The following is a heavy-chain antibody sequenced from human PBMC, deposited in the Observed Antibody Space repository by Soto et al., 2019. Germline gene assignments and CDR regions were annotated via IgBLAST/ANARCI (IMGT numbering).Heavy chain of an antibody. CDR1: GFTFSSYA. D-gene: IGHD5-18*01. J-gene: IGHJ6*02. V-gene: IGHV3-23*01. CDR3: ATCAPRTAMVPMDV. CDR2: ISGSGGST. Sequence: GGSLRLSCAASGFTFSSYAISWVRQAPGKGLEWVSAISGSGGSTYYADSVKGRFTISRDNSKNTLYPQMNSLRAEDTAVYYCATCAPRTAMVPMDVWGQGTTVTVSS.